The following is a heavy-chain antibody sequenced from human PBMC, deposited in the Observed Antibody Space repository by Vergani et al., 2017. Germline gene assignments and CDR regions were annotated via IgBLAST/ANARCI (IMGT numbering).Heavy chain of an antibody. J-gene: IGHJ4*02. CDR1: GFIFSDYN. D-gene: IGHD2-8*01. CDR2: ISGRSSYV. V-gene: IGHV3-21*06. Sequence: EVQMVESGGGLVKPGGSLRLSCETSGFIFSDYNLNWVRQAPGSGLEWVASISGRSSYVNYAVSVKGRFTISRDNAKNSLFLQMNSLRAEDTAVYYCARGYCTNSICRGKVDSWGQGTLVTVSS. CDR3: ARGYCTNSICRGKVDS.